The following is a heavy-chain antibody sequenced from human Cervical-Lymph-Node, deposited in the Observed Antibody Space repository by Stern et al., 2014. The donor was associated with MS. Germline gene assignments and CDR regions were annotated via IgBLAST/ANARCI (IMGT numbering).Heavy chain of an antibody. V-gene: IGHV2-5*02. CDR2: IYWDDDK. J-gene: IGHJ1*01. Sequence: QITLKESGPTLVKPTQTLTLTCTFSGFSLSTSGVGVGWIRQPPGKALEXLVLIYWDDDKRYSPSLKSRLTITKDTSKNQVVLTMTNMDPVDTATYYCAHSDGSSWTSEYFQHWGQGTLVTVSS. CDR1: GFSLSTSGVG. CDR3: AHSDGSSWTSEYFQH. D-gene: IGHD6-13*01.